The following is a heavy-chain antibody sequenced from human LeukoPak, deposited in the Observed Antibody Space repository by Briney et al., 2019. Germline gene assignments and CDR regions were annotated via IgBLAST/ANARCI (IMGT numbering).Heavy chain of an antibody. Sequence: PGGSLRLSCAASGFTFSNFFMSWVRQAPGKGLEWVGRIKIKSDGWAIDYAPPVNGRFTISRDDSKSTLYLHMNSLIPEDTGVYYCTIENWGRGDYWGQGTLVTVSS. CDR2: IKIKSDGWAI. J-gene: IGHJ4*02. CDR3: TIENWGRGDY. D-gene: IGHD7-27*01. CDR1: GFTFSNFF. V-gene: IGHV3-15*01.